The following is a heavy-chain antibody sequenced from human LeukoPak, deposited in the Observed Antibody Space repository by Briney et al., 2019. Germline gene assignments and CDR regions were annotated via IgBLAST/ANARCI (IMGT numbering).Heavy chain of an antibody. Sequence: ASVKVSCKVSGDTFTTYGINWVRQAPGQGLEWMGWISSYNGNTHYASKLQGRVTMTTDTSTSTAYMELRSLRSDDTAVYYCANFHETGDFDYWGQGTLVIVSS. D-gene: IGHD2-8*02. V-gene: IGHV1-18*01. CDR1: GDTFTTYG. CDR2: ISSYNGNT. CDR3: ANFHETGDFDY. J-gene: IGHJ4*02.